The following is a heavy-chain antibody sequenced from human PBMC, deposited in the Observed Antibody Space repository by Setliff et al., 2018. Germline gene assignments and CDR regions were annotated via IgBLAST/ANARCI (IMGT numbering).Heavy chain of an antibody. CDR3: AKSLRLASSGSYWFDP. CDR1: GFTFSTYR. V-gene: IGHV3-30*02. Sequence: PGGSLRLSCAASGFTFSTYRMHWVRQAPGKGLEWVAVIWDDGVKKYHADSVKGRFTISRDNSKNTLYLQMNSLRPEDTAVYYCAKSLRLASSGSYWFDPWGQGTLVTVS. D-gene: IGHD3-10*01. CDR2: IWDDGVKK. J-gene: IGHJ5*02.